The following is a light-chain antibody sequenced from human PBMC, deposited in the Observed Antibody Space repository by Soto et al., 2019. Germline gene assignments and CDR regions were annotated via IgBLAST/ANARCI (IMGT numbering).Light chain of an antibody. CDR3: SSYTDINTLI. CDR1: SSDIGTYDY. J-gene: IGLJ2*01. CDR2: EVS. V-gene: IGLV2-14*01. Sequence: QSVLTQPASVSGSPGQSITIACTGTSSDIGTYDYVSWYQQHPGKAPKLMIYEVSNRPSGVSNRFSGSKSGNTASLTISGLQAADEADYYCSSYTDINTLIFGGGTQLTAL.